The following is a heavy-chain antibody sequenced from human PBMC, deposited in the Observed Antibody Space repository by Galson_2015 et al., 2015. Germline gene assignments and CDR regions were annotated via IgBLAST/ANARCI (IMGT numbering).Heavy chain of an antibody. J-gene: IGHJ4*02. CDR2: IYSGGST. CDR1: GFTVSNNY. V-gene: IGHV3-53*01. CDR3: ARGYKYSSGWYYFDY. D-gene: IGHD6-19*01. Sequence: SLRLFCAASGFTVSNNYMSWVRQAPGKGLEWVSVIYSGGSTYYADSVKGRFTISRDNSKNTLYLQMNSLRAEDTAVYYCARGYKYSSGWYYFDYWGQGTLVTVSS.